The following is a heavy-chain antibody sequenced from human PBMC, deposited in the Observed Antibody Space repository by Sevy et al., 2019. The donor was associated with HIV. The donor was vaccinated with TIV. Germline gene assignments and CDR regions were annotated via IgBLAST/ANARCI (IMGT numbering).Heavy chain of an antibody. D-gene: IGHD2-21*02. CDR2: ISYDGSNK. CDR3: ARVGPLVVVTAPYYYGMDV. J-gene: IGHJ6*02. CDR1: GFTFSSYA. V-gene: IGHV3-30-3*01. Sequence: GGSLRLSCAASGFTFSSYAMHWVRQAPGKGLEWVAVISYDGSNKYYADSVKGRFTISRDNSKNTLYLQMNSLRAEDTAVYYFARVGPLVVVTAPYYYGMDVWGQGTTVTVSS.